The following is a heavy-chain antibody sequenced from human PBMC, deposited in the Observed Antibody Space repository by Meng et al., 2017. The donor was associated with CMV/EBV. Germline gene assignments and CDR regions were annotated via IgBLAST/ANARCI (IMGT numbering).Heavy chain of an antibody. CDR3: ARGSYRNYRSSYYYYGMDV. CDR2: INHIGST. Sequence: GSLRLSCAVYGGSFSGYYWSWIRQPPGKGLEWIGEINHIGSTNYNPSLKSRVTISVDTSKNQFSLKLSSVTAADTAVYYCARGSYRNYRSSYYYYGMDVWGQGTTVTVSS. V-gene: IGHV4-34*01. D-gene: IGHD4-11*01. J-gene: IGHJ6*02. CDR1: GGSFSGYY.